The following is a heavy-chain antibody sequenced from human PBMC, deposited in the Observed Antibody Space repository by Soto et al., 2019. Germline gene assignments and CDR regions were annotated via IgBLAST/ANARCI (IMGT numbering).Heavy chain of an antibody. J-gene: IGHJ4*02. CDR3: AKGASDILTGYYSLYYCDY. Sequence: QVQLVESGGGVVQPGRSLRLSCAASGFSFSNYGMHWVRQAPGKGLEWVAVISYDGSNKSYADSVKGRFTISRDNSKNTLYLQMNSLRAGDTAVYYCAKGASDILTGYYSLYYCDYWGQGTLVTVSS. D-gene: IGHD3-9*01. CDR2: ISYDGSNK. CDR1: GFSFSNYG. V-gene: IGHV3-30*18.